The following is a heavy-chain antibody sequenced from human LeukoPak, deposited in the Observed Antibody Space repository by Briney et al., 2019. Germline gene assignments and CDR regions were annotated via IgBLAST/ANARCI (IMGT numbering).Heavy chain of an antibody. Sequence: SETLSLTCTVSGYSISSGYYWGWIRQPPGKGLEWIGSIYHSGSTYYNPSLKSRVTIPVDTSKNQFSLKLSSVTAADTAVYYCARDNSGSSSTNAFDIWGQGTMVTVSS. D-gene: IGHD1-26*01. CDR1: GYSISSGYY. CDR3: ARDNSGSSSTNAFDI. J-gene: IGHJ3*02. CDR2: IYHSGST. V-gene: IGHV4-38-2*02.